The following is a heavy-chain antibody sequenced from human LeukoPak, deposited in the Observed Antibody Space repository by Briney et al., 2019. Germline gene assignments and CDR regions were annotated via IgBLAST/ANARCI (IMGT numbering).Heavy chain of an antibody. CDR3: AKEYSGYDFDY. CDR1: GYTLRSYD. Sequence: GGSLRLSCAASGYTLRSYDMSWVRQAPGKGLEWVAATSGSGVNSYYADSVRGRFTISRDNSQNTLYLQMDSLRAEDTALYYCAKEYSGYDFDYWGQGTLVTVSS. D-gene: IGHD5-12*01. J-gene: IGHJ4*02. V-gene: IGHV3-23*01. CDR2: TSGSGVNS.